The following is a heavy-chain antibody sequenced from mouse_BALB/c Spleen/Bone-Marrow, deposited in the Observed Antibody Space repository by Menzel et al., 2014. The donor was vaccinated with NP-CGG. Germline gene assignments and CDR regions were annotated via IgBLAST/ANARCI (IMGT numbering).Heavy chain of an antibody. J-gene: IGHJ2*01. Sequence: VQLQQSGAELVRPGSSVKISCKASGYPFSSYWMIWVKQRPGKGLEWIGQIYPGDGETNYNGKFKGNATLTADKSSSTAYMQLNGLTSEDSAVYFCARKYGDYWGQGTTLTVSS. V-gene: IGHV1-80*01. D-gene: IGHD2-10*02. CDR2: IYPGDGET. CDR3: ARKYGDY. CDR1: GYPFSSYW.